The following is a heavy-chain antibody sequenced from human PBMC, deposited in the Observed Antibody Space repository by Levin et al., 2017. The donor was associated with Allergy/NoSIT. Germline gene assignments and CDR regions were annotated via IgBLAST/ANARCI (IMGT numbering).Heavy chain of an antibody. J-gene: IGHJ6*03. CDR3: ARSEGLYYYYYMDV. V-gene: IGHV3-11*06. D-gene: IGHD3-16*01. CDR2: ISSRSSYT. CDR1: GFNFSDYY. Sequence: GESLKISCAASGFNFSDYYMSWIRQAPGEGLVWVSYISSRSSYTNYADSVKGRFTISRDNAKNSVYLQMNSLRAEDTAVYYCARSEGLYYYYYMDVWGEGTTVTVSS.